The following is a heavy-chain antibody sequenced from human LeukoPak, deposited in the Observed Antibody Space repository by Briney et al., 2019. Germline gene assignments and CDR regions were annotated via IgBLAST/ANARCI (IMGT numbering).Heavy chain of an antibody. CDR1: GFIFNNYA. Sequence: GGSLRLSCAGSGFIFNNYAMHWVRQPPGKGLEWVSGISWNSGSIGYADSVKGRFTISRDNAKNSLYLQMNSLRAEDTALYYCAKAPGRIAARPFDYWGQGTLVTVSS. D-gene: IGHD6-6*01. V-gene: IGHV3-9*01. J-gene: IGHJ4*02. CDR2: ISWNSGSI. CDR3: AKAPGRIAARPFDY.